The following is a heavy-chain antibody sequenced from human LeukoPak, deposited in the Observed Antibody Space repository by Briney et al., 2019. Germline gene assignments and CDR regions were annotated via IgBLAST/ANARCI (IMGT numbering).Heavy chain of an antibody. CDR1: GFSFSGYA. Sequence: GGSLRLSCVASGFSFSGYAIHWVRQAPGKGLEWVSFIYSGGSTYYADSVKGRFTISRDNSKNTLYLQMNSLRAEDTAVYYCAKDQQWLVPDAFDIWGQGTMVTVSS. J-gene: IGHJ3*02. CDR3: AKDQQWLVPDAFDI. D-gene: IGHD6-19*01. V-gene: IGHV3-NL1*01. CDR2: IYSGGST.